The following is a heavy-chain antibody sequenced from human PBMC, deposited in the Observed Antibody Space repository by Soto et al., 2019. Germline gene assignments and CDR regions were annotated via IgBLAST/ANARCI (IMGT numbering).Heavy chain of an antibody. CDR2: ISYSGNT. V-gene: IGHV4-61*01. D-gene: IGHD3-9*01. Sequence: QVQLQESGPGLVKPSETLSLTCTVSGGSVSSDNYYWSWIRQPPGKGLEWIGYISYSGNTNYNPSLKRRVTISVDTSKNQFSLKLNSVTAADTAVYFCARDNFAYDILTGSFSYYGMDVWGHGTTVTVAS. J-gene: IGHJ6*02. CDR1: GGSVSSDNYY. CDR3: ARDNFAYDILTGSFSYYGMDV.